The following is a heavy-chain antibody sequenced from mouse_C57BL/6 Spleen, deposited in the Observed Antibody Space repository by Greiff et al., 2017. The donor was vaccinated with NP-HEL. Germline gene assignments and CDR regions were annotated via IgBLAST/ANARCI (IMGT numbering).Heavy chain of an antibody. CDR2: IDPANGNT. J-gene: IGHJ1*03. V-gene: IGHV14-3*01. Sequence: EVMLVESVAELVRPGASVKLSCTASGFNIKNTYMHWVKQRPEQGLEWIGRIDPANGNTKYAPKFQGKATITADTSSNTAYLQLSSLTSEDTAIYYCAREATVVALYWYFDVWGTGTTVTVSS. D-gene: IGHD1-1*01. CDR1: GFNIKNTY. CDR3: AREATVVALYWYFDV.